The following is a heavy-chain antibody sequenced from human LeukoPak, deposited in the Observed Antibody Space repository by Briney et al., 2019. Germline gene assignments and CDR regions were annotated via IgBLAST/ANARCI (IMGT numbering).Heavy chain of an antibody. D-gene: IGHD3-10*01. V-gene: IGHV3-23*01. CDR3: ASESEVWFGASRSYFYYGMDV. J-gene: IGHJ6*01. CDR1: GLTFSKKA. Sequence: PGGSLRLSCAASGLTFSKKAMNWVRQAPGKGLEWVSSIGGGDRTYYADSVKGRFTISRDNSKNRLFLQMKSLRAEDTAVYYCASESEVWFGASRSYFYYGMDVWGQGTTVTVSS. CDR2: IGGGDRT.